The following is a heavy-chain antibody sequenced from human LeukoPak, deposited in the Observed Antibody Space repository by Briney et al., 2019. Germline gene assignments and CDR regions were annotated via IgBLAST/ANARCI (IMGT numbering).Heavy chain of an antibody. J-gene: IGHJ4*02. CDR1: GFTFSSYA. V-gene: IGHV3-23*01. CDR2: ISGSGTNT. CDR3: AKGTYDSRGHFDY. Sequence: PGGSLRLSCAASGFTFSSYAMTWVRQAPGKGLEWVSGISGSGTNTYYADSVKGRFTISRDNSKNTLYLQMNSPRAEDTAAYYCAKGTYDSRGHFDYWGQGTLVCVSS. D-gene: IGHD3-22*01.